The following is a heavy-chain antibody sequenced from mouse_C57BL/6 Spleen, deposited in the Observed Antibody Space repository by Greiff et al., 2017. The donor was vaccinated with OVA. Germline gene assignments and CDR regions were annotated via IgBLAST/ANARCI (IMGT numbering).Heavy chain of an antibody. J-gene: IGHJ3*01. Sequence: QVQLKQSGPGLVAPSQCLSITCTVSGFSLTSYGVDWVRQSPGKGLEWLGVIWGGGSTNYNSALKSRLSISKDNTKSQVYLKMNSLQTDDTSMNYCAILSEWFAYWGQGTLVTGSA. CDR2: IWGGGST. D-gene: IGHD1-1*01. CDR3: AILSEWFAY. CDR1: GFSLTSYG. V-gene: IGHV2-6*01.